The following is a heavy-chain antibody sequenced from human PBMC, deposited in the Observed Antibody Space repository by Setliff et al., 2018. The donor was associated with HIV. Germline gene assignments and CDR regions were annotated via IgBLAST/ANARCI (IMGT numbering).Heavy chain of an antibody. V-gene: IGHV4-39*01. CDR3: ARHDSRGPRSAFDL. CDR1: GGSISSSSYY. Sequence: SETLSLTCTVSGGSISSSSYYWSWIRQPPGKGREWLGTIYYSGSTYYNPSLKSRVTLSVDKSKNQFSLKLSSVTAADTAVSYCARHDSRGPRSAFDLWGRGTMVTVSS. D-gene: IGHD2-21*01. CDR2: IYYSGST. J-gene: IGHJ3*01.